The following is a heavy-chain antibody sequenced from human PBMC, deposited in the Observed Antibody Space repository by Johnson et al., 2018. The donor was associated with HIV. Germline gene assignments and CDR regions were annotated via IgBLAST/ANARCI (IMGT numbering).Heavy chain of an antibody. CDR2: ISYDGSNE. CDR3: ARDSFIAVTLSDAFDI. V-gene: IGHV3-30-3*01. J-gene: IGHJ3*02. Sequence: VESGGGVVQPGGSLRLSCAASGFAFSNYAMHWVRQAPGKGLEWMAIISYDGSNEYYADSVKGRFTISRDNSKNTLYLHMSSLRAEDTALYYCARDSFIAVTLSDAFDIWGQGTVVTDSS. D-gene: IGHD6-19*01. CDR1: GFAFSNYA.